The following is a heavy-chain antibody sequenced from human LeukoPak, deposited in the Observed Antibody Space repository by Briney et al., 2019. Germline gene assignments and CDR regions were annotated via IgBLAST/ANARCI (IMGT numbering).Heavy chain of an antibody. CDR2: VSYDGGSK. CDR1: GFAFSSYA. Sequence: PGRSLRLSCAASGFAFSSYAMHWVRQGPGKGLEWVALVSYDGGSKYYADSVKGRITISRDNSKNTLHLQMNSLRTEDTAVYYRARVKGGIAAAGNYFDYWGQGTLVTVSS. CDR3: ARVKGGIAAAGNYFDY. D-gene: IGHD6-13*01. J-gene: IGHJ4*02. V-gene: IGHV3-30-3*01.